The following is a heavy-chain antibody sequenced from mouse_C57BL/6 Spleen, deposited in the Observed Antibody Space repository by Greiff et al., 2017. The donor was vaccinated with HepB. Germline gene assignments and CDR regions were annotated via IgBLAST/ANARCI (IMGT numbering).Heavy chain of an antibody. Sequence: QVQLKQPGAELVKPGASVKMSCKASGYTFTSYWITWVKQRPGQGLEWIGDIYPGSGSTNYNEKFKSKATLTVDTSSSTAYMQLSSLTSEDSAVYYCARRESSGYGAMDYWGQGTSVTVSS. CDR2: IYPGSGST. V-gene: IGHV1-55*01. D-gene: IGHD3-2*02. CDR3: ARRESSGYGAMDY. CDR1: GYTFTSYW. J-gene: IGHJ4*01.